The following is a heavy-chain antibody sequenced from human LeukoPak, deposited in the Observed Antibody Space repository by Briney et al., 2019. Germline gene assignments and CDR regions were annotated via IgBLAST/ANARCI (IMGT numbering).Heavy chain of an antibody. Sequence: SETLSLTCAVHGGSFSIYYWTWIRQSPGKGLEWIGEIKQSGSTKYNPSLKSRITISGDTSKSQFSLKLDSVTAADTAVYYCARIGELDAFDIWGQGTMVTVSA. CDR1: GGSFSIYY. D-gene: IGHD3-10*01. J-gene: IGHJ3*02. CDR2: IKQSGST. CDR3: ARIGELDAFDI. V-gene: IGHV4-34*01.